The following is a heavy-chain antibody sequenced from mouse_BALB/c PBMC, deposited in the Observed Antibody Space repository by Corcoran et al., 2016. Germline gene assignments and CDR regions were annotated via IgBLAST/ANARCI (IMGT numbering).Heavy chain of an antibody. CDR1: GFSLSTSGMG. V-gene: IGHV8-8*01. D-gene: IGHD1-1*02. Sequence: QVTLKESGPGILQPSQPLSLTCSFSGFSLSTSGMGVGWIRQPSGKGLEWLAHIWWDDDKRYNPALKSRLTISKDTSSNQLFLKIASVDTADTATYYCARIEGGNDYFDYWGQGTTLTVSS. CDR2: IWWDDDK. CDR3: ARIEGGNDYFDY. J-gene: IGHJ2*01.